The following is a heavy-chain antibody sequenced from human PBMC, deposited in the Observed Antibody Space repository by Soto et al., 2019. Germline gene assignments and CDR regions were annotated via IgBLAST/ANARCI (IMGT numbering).Heavy chain of an antibody. V-gene: IGHV3-23*01. CDR3: AKDRFRDYYDTSASWFHP. J-gene: IGHJ5*02. Sequence: EVQLLESGGGLVQPGGSLRLSCAASGFTFSSYAMSWVRQAPGKGLEWVSAISGSGGSTYYADSVKGRFTISRDNSKNQLSLQMNSLRDDDTAVYYCAKDRFRDYYDTSASWFHPWGQGTLVTVSS. D-gene: IGHD3-22*01. CDR1: GFTFSSYA. CDR2: ISGSGGST.